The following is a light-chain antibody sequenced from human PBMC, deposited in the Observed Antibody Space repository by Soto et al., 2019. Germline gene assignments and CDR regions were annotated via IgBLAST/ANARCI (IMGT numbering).Light chain of an antibody. CDR1: QSVSRSL. Sequence: IVLTQSPGTLSLSPGERATLSCRASQSVSRSLLAWYQQKPGQAPRLLIYGASTRATGIADRFSGSGSGTDFPLTISRLEPEDFAVYYCQQYGNPPPYSFGQGTKLEIK. J-gene: IGKJ2*03. CDR2: GAS. CDR3: QQYGNPPPYS. V-gene: IGKV3-20*01.